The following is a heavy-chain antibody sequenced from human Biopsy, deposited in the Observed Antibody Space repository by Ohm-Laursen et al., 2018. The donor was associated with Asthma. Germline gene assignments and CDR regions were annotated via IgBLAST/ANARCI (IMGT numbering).Heavy chain of an antibody. Sequence: TLSLTCAVSGGSISRGDYSWNWIRQPPGKGLEWIGEIDQSGYTNYNPSLKSRVTISADTSKNQFHLNLSSVTAADTAVYFCARRGGVRRYFDYWGQGTLVTVSS. CDR3: ARRGGVRRYFDY. CDR2: IDQSGYT. V-gene: IGHV4-30-2*01. CDR1: GGSISRGDYS. J-gene: IGHJ4*02. D-gene: IGHD3-16*01.